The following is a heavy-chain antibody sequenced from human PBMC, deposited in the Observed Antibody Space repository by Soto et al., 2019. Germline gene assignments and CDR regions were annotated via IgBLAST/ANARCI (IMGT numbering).Heavy chain of an antibody. J-gene: IGHJ6*02. CDR3: ARTAAAGKYYYGMDV. Sequence: EVQLVQSGAEVKKPGESLKISCKGSGYSFTSYWIGWVRQVPGKGLESMGIIYPGDSDTRYSPSFQGQVTISADKSISTAYLQWSSLKASDTAMYYCARTAAAGKYYYGMDVWGQGTTVTVSS. D-gene: IGHD6-13*01. V-gene: IGHV5-51*01. CDR1: GYSFTSYW. CDR2: IYPGDSDT.